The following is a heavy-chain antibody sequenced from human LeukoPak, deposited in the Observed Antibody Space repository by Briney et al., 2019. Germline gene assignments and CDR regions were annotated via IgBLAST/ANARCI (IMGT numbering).Heavy chain of an antibody. CDR3: ARDGGWRLFDY. D-gene: IGHD6-19*01. J-gene: IGHJ4*02. CDR1: RFTFSSYT. Sequence: GGSLRLSCAASRFTFSSYTMNWVRQAPGKGLEWISYVSTSSSTIYYADSVKGRFTISRDNAKNSLYLQMNNLRAEDTAVYYCARDGGWRLFDYWGQGTLVTVSS. V-gene: IGHV3-48*04. CDR2: VSTSSSTI.